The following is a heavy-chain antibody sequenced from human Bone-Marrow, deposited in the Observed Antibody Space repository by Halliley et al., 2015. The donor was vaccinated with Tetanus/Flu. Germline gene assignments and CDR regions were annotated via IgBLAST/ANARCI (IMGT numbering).Heavy chain of an antibody. Sequence: ITGDGDITDYADSLRGRFTVSRDNSNNSLHVQMNSLRFEDTALYYCVKEIKYYGDYPSLSYWGQGTLVTVSS. D-gene: IGHD4-17*01. V-gene: IGHV3-43*02. CDR2: ITGDGDIT. J-gene: IGHJ4*02. CDR3: VKEIKYYGDYPSLSY.